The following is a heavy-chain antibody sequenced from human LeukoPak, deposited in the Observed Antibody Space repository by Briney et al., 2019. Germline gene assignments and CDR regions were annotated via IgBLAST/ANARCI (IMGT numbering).Heavy chain of an antibody. V-gene: IGHV1-8*01. CDR1: TXXX. Sequence: TXXXXNGVXQAXXQXMEGMGXMNPNSGNTGYAQKFQGRVTMTRNTSISTAYMELSSLRSEDTAVYFCTRGVMKGSGKSFDYWGQGTLVTVSS. D-gene: IGHD3-10*01. CDR2: MNPNSGNT. CDR3: TRGVMKGSGKSFDY. J-gene: IGHJ4*02.